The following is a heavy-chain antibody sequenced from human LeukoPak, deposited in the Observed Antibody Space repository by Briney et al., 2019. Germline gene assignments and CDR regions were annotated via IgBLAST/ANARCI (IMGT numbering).Heavy chain of an antibody. V-gene: IGHV3-23*01. CDR2: ISGSGGST. CDR3: ARDTAGFDY. J-gene: IGHJ4*02. Sequence: GGSLRLSCAASGFTFSSYAMSWVRQAPGKGLEWVSAISGSGGSTYYADSVKGRFTISRDNAKNSLYLQMNSLRAEDTALYYCARDTAGFDYWGQGTLVTVSS. CDR1: GFTFSSYA.